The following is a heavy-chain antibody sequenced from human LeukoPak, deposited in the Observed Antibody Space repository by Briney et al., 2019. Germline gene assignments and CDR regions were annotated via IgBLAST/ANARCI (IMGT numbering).Heavy chain of an antibody. CDR2: ISASGP. CDR1: GFTFSRLA. J-gene: IGHJ6*04. D-gene: IGHD4-23*01. V-gene: IGHV3-23*01. Sequence: PGGSLRLSCAASGFTFSRLAMTWVRQAPGKGLEWVSTISASGPYYADAVRGRFTISRDNSRNTLSLQMDSLRAEDTAVYYCARAEGVVRPRYMDVWGKGTTVTVSS. CDR3: ARAEGVVRPRYMDV.